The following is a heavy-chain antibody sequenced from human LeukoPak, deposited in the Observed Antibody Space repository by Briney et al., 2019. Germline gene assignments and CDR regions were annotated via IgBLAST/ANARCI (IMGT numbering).Heavy chain of an antibody. CDR3: AKKSVRPD. J-gene: IGHJ4*02. D-gene: IGHD2-2*01. Sequence: GSLRLSCAASGFTFSNYAMIWVRQAPGKGLEWVSVISGSGGSTYYADSVKGRFTISRDNSKNTLFLQMNSLRAEDTAVYYCAKKSVRPDWGQGTLVTVSS. V-gene: IGHV3-23*01. CDR1: GFTFSNYA. CDR2: ISGSGGST.